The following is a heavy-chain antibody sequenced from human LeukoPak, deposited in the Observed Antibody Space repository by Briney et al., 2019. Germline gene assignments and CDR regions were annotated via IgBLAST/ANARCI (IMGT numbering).Heavy chain of an antibody. CDR2: ISYDGSNK. CDR3: AREGGSLFHYYYYYMDV. J-gene: IGHJ6*03. V-gene: IGHV3-30-3*01. D-gene: IGHD3-16*01. Sequence: GGSLRLSCAASGFTFSRYAMHWVRQAPGKGLEWVAVISYDGSNKYYADSVKGRFTISRDNSKNTLYLQMNSLRAEDTAVYYCAREGGSLFHYYYYYMDVWGKGTTVTVSS. CDR1: GFTFSRYA.